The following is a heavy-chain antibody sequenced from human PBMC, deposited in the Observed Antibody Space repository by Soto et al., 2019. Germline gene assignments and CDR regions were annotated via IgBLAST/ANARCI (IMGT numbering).Heavy chain of an antibody. CDR3: ARLRIATNNYKWFDP. V-gene: IGHV4-31*03. J-gene: IGHJ5*02. CDR1: GPALNSGHYY. CDR2: IYVTGAV. D-gene: IGHD2-21*01. Sequence: PSETLSLTCIVSGPALNSGHYYWSWIRQVPGKGLEWIGHIYVTGAVTYNPSLRERSTISQDTSERQFSLNLRLVTAADTAVYYCARLRIATNNYKWFDPWGQGTLVTVSS.